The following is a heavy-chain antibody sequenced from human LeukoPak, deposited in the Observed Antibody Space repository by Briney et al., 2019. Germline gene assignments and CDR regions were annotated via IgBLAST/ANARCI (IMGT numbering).Heavy chain of an antibody. Sequence: SETLSLTCAVYGGSFSGYYWSWIRQPPGKGLEWIGYIYYSGSTNYNPSLKSRVTISVDTSKNQFSLKLSSVTAADTAVYYCAREGGSDYYYGMDVWGQGTTVTVSS. CDR3: AREGGSDYYYGMDV. CDR1: GGSFSGYY. D-gene: IGHD2-15*01. V-gene: IGHV4-59*01. J-gene: IGHJ6*02. CDR2: IYYSGST.